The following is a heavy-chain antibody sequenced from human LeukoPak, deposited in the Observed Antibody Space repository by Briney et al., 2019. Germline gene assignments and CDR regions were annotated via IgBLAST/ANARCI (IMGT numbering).Heavy chain of an antibody. Sequence: PSETLSLTCTVSGGSISSSSYYWGWIRQPPGKGLEWIGSIYYSGSTYYNPSLKSRVTISVDTSKNQFSLKLSSVTAADTAVYYCARAPMITFGGVIFDYWGQGTLVTVSS. CDR1: GGSISSSSYY. J-gene: IGHJ4*02. CDR2: IYYSGST. CDR3: ARAPMITFGGVIFDY. V-gene: IGHV4-39*07. D-gene: IGHD3-16*01.